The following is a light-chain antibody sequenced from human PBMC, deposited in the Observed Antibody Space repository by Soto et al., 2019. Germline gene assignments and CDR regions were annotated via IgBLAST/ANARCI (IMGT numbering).Light chain of an antibody. CDR2: EVS. CDR3: SSHTSTTPHV. Sequence: QSALTQPASVSGSPGQSITISCTGTSSDVGGYNYVSWYQQHPGKVPKLMIYEVSNRPSGVSHRFSGSKSGNTASLTISGLQAEDEADYYCSSHTSTTPHVFGTGTKLTVL. V-gene: IGLV2-14*01. CDR1: SSDVGGYNY. J-gene: IGLJ1*01.